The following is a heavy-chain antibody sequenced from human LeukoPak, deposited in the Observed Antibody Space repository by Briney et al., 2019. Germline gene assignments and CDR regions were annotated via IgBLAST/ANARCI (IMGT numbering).Heavy chain of an antibody. J-gene: IGHJ4*02. CDR3: ARGLVLLWFGELGRYFDY. CDR2: ISGGGSTI. V-gene: IGHV3-48*03. CDR1: GFTFSSYE. D-gene: IGHD3-10*01. Sequence: GGSLRLSCAASGFTFSSYEMNWVRQAPGKGLEWVSYISGGGSTIYYADSVKGRFTISRDNAKNSLYLQMNSLRAEDTAVYYCARGLVLLWFGELGRYFDYWGQGTLVTVSS.